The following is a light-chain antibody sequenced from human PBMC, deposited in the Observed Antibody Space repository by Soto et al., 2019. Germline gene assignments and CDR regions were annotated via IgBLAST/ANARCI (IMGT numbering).Light chain of an antibody. J-gene: IGKJ1*01. CDR3: LQDYNSPRT. V-gene: IGKV1-6*01. CDR1: QGIRND. CDR2: AAS. Sequence: AILMTQSPSSLSASVGDRVTITCRASQGIRNDLGWYQQKPGKAPKLLIYAASSLPSGVPSRFSGSGSGTYFTLTISSLQHEYFATYYCLQDYNSPRTFGQGTKVEIK.